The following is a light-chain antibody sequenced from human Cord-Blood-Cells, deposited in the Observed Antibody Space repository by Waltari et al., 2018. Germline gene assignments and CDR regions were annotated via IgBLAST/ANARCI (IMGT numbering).Light chain of an antibody. CDR2: EGS. V-gene: IGLV2-23*01. Sequence: QSALLQPASVSGSHGQSITISCTGTRSDVGSYNLVPWYQQHPGKAPKLMIYEGSKRPSGVSNRFSGSKSGNTASLTISGLQAEDEADYYCCSYAGSSTYVFGTGTKVTVL. J-gene: IGLJ1*01. CDR3: CSYAGSSTYV. CDR1: RSDVGSYNL.